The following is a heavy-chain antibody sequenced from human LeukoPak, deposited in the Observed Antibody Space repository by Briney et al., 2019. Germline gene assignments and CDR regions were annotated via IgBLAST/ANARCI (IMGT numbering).Heavy chain of an antibody. V-gene: IGHV1-46*01. CDR2: INPSGGST. CDR3: ARDHTQITGTTSKRGFC. CDR1: GYTFTSYY. D-gene: IGHD1-7*01. J-gene: IGHJ4*02. Sequence: ASVKVSCKASGYTFTSYYMHWVRQAPGQGLEWMGIINPSGGSTSYAQKFQGRVTMTRDMSTSTVYMELSSLRSEDTAVYYCARDHTQITGTTSKRGFCWGQGTLVTASS.